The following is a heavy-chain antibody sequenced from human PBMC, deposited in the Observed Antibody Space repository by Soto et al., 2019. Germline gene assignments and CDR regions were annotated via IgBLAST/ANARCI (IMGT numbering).Heavy chain of an antibody. J-gene: IGHJ4*02. V-gene: IGHV4-39*01. CDR2: IYYSGST. Sequence: SETLSLTCTVSGGSISSSSYYWGWIRQPPGKGLEWIGSIYYSGSTYYNPSLKSRVTISVDTSKNQFSLKLSSVTAADTAVYYCARHVGIWGSYLDYWGQGTLVTVSS. CDR1: GGSISSSSYY. D-gene: IGHD3-16*02. CDR3: ARHVGIWGSYLDY.